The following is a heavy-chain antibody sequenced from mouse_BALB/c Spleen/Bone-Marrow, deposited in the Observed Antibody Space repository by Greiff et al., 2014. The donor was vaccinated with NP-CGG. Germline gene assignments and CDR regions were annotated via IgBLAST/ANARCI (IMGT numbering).Heavy chain of an antibody. V-gene: IGHV14-3*02. J-gene: IGHJ2*01. D-gene: IGHD1-2*01. CDR2: IDPANGNT. CDR1: GFNIKDTY. CDR3: ARYYYGYYFDY. Sequence: VQLQQSGAELVKPGASVKLSCTASGFNIKDTYMHWVKQRPEQGLEWIGRIDPANGNTKYDPKFQGKATITADTSSNTAYLQFSSLTSEDTAVYYCARYYYGYYFDYWGQGTTLTVSS.